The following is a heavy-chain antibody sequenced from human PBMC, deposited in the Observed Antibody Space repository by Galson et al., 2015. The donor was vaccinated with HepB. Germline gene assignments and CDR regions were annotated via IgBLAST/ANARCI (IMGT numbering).Heavy chain of an antibody. V-gene: IGHV3-33*01. J-gene: IGHJ4*02. Sequence: SLRLSCAASGFTFSSYGMHWVRQAPGKGLEWVAVIWYDGSNKYYADSVKGRFTISRDNSKNTLYLQMNSLRAEDTAVYYCARDLSWVGPFDYWGQGTLVTVSS. CDR1: GFTFSSYG. CDR2: IWYDGSNK. D-gene: IGHD1-26*01. CDR3: ARDLSWVGPFDY.